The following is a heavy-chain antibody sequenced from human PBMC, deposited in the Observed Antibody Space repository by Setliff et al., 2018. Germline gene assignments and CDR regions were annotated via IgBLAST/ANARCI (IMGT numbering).Heavy chain of an antibody. CDR1: GDPMSSRRYY. V-gene: IGHV4-61*09. CDR2: IYTSWST. CDR3: ARVSGFLYVDV. D-gene: IGHD3-3*01. J-gene: IGHJ6*03. Sequence: PSETLSLTCTVSGDPMSSRRYYWAWIRQPAGKGLEWIGHIYTSWSTNYNPSLKSRVTMSVDTTKNQFSLKLTSVTAADTAVYYCARVSGFLYVDVWGKGTTVTVSS.